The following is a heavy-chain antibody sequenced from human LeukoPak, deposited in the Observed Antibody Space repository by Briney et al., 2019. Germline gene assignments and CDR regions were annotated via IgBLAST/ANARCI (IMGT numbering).Heavy chain of an antibody. Sequence: PGGSLRLSCVASGFTFSTYLMHWVRQAPGKGLVWVSRISYDGSSTNYADSVKGRFSISRDNAKNTVYLQMNSLRAEDTAVYYCAREAAVAGIYFDSWGQGTLVTVSS. J-gene: IGHJ4*02. D-gene: IGHD6-19*01. CDR3: AREAAVAGIYFDS. CDR2: ISYDGSST. CDR1: GFTFSTYL. V-gene: IGHV3-74*01.